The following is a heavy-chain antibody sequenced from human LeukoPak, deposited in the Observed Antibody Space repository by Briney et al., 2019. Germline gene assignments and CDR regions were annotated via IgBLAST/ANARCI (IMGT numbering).Heavy chain of an antibody. CDR3: ARGRYCSSTSCFDY. Sequence: GASAKVSCKASGYTFTSYDINWVRQATGQGLEWMGWMNPNSGNTGYAQKFQGRVTMTRNTSISTAYMELSSLRSEDTAVYYCARGRYCSSTSCFDYWGQGTLVTVSS. V-gene: IGHV1-8*01. CDR1: GYTFTSYD. CDR2: MNPNSGNT. D-gene: IGHD2-2*01. J-gene: IGHJ4*02.